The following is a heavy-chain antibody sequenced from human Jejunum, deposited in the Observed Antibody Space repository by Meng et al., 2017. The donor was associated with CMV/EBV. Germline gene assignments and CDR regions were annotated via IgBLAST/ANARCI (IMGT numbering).Heavy chain of an antibody. Sequence: ISCSVSGGSFGGYCCCSIQQPPKKGLEWIEVYNRGRSTNCIPSIKSRVTMSVDTNKNQFSLKLSSVTAEDTAVYYCAQVHYNAIDYWGQGTLVTVSS. CDR2: YNRGRST. J-gene: IGHJ4*02. CDR1: GGSFGGYC. V-gene: IGHV4-34*01. D-gene: IGHD3-10*01. CDR3: AQVHYNAIDY.